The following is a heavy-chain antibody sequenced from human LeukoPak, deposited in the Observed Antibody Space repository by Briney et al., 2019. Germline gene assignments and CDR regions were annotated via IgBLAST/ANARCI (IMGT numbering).Heavy chain of an antibody. CDR2: IIPILGIA. J-gene: IGHJ4*02. CDR1: EATLATKV. CDR3: AIGGPHHFDY. V-gene: IGHV1-69*04. Sequence: GPSGKSSSRVPEATLATKVISWWERPPGQGLGWMGRIIPILGIANYAQKFQGRVTITADKSTSTAYMELSSLRSEDTAVYYCAIGGPHHFDYWGQGTLVTVSS.